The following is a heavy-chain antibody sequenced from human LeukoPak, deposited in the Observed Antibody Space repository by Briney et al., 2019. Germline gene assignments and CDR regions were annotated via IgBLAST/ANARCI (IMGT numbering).Heavy chain of an antibody. CDR2: INHRGST. V-gene: IGHV4-34*01. CDR1: GGSFSGYY. J-gene: IGHJ6*03. Sequence: SETLSLTCAVYGGSFSGYYWSWIRQPPGKGLEWIGEINHRGSTNYNPSLKSRVTISVDTSKNQFSLKLSSVTAADTAVYYCARVAAQIYYYYMDVWGKGTTVTVSS. D-gene: IGHD6-6*01. CDR3: ARVAAQIYYYYMDV.